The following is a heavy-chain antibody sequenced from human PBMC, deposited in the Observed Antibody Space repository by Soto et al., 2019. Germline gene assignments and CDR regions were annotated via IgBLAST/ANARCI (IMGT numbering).Heavy chain of an antibody. J-gene: IGHJ2*01. D-gene: IGHD3-9*01. CDR3: FFFHADESVYDTFPVSAFLLNRSSDL. CDR2: VSGSGGST. Sequence: KGLEWDSAVSGSGGSTYFADSVKGRVTISRDNFENTLYLQMNSLRAEDTAVYYFFFFHADESVYDTFPVSAFLLNRSSDL. V-gene: IGHV3-23*01.